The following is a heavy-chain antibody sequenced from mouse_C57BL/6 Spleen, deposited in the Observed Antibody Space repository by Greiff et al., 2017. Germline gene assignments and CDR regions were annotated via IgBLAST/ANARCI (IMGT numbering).Heavy chain of an antibody. J-gene: IGHJ1*03. Sequence: QVQLQQPGAELVMPGASVKLSCKASGYTFTSYWMHGLKQRPGRGLEWIGEIDPSDSYTNYNQKFKGKSTLTVDKSSSTAYMQRSSLTSEDSAVYYCATYDYDRSYWYFDVWGTGTTVTVSS. V-gene: IGHV1-69*01. D-gene: IGHD2-4*01. CDR3: ATYDYDRSYWYFDV. CDR1: GYTFTSYW. CDR2: IDPSDSYT.